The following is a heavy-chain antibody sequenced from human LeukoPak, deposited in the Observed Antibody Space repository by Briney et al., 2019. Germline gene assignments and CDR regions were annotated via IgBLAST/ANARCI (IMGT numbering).Heavy chain of an antibody. CDR2: INWNGGST. J-gene: IGHJ3*02. Sequence: GGSLRLSCAASGFTFDDYGMSWVRQAPGKGLEWVSGINWNGGSTGYADSVKGRFTISRDNAKNSLYLQMNSLRAEDTALYHCARVSSRGAEGIEAFDIWGQGTMVTVSS. CDR1: GFTFDDYG. CDR3: ARVSSRGAEGIEAFDI. D-gene: IGHD3-10*01. V-gene: IGHV3-20*01.